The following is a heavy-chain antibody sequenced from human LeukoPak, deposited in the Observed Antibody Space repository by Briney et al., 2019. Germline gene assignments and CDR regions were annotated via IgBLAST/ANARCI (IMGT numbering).Heavy chain of an antibody. D-gene: IGHD7-27*01. V-gene: IGHV4-30-2*01. J-gene: IGHJ3*02. CDR1: GGSISSGGSS. Sequence: SETLSLTCAVSGGSISSGGSSWGWIRQPPGKGLEWIGYIYHSGNTYYNPSLKSRVTISVDTSKNQFSLRLSSVTAADTAVYYCGGRKELGPRRIAFDIWGQGTMVTVSS. CDR2: IYHSGNT. CDR3: GGRKELGPRRIAFDI.